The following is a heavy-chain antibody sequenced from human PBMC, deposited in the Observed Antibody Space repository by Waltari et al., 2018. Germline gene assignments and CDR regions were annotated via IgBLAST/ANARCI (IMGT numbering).Heavy chain of an antibody. CDR3: ARDRRALGYCSGGSCYSAFDI. CDR1: GGAFSSYA. J-gene: IGHJ3*02. V-gene: IGHV1-69*08. CDR2: IIPIFGTA. D-gene: IGHD2-15*01. Sequence: QVQLVQSGAEVKTPGSSVKVSCKASGGAFSSYAISWVRQAPGQGLEWMGRIIPIFGTANYAQNFQGRVMITADKSKRTAYTELRSQRSEDTAVYYCARDRRALGYCSGGSCYSAFDIWGQGTMVTVSS.